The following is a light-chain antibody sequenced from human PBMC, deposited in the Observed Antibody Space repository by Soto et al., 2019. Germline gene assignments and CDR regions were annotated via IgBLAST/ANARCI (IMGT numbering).Light chain of an antibody. CDR1: QSINSW. J-gene: IGKJ1*01. CDR2: KAS. Sequence: DIQMTQSPSTLSASVGDRVTITCRASQSINSWLAWYQQKPGKAPKLLIYKASTLESGVPSRFSGSGSGTEFTLTISSLQPDDFATYYCQQYNTYSGPFGQGTKVEIK. CDR3: QQYNTYSGP. V-gene: IGKV1-5*03.